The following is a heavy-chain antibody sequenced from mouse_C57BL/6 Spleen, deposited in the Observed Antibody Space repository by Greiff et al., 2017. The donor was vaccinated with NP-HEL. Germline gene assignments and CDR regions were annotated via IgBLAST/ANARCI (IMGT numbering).Heavy chain of an antibody. CDR3: ARGGSYYYGSTLYAMDY. V-gene: IGHV1-69*01. CDR1: GYTFTSYW. D-gene: IGHD1-1*01. CDR2: IDPSDSYT. Sequence: QVQLQQPGAELVMPGASVKLSCKASGYTFTSYWMHWVKQRPGQGLEWIGEIDPSDSYTNYNQKFKGKSTLTVDKSSSTAYMQLSSLTSEDSAVYYCARGGSYYYGSTLYAMDYWGQGTSVTVSS. J-gene: IGHJ4*01.